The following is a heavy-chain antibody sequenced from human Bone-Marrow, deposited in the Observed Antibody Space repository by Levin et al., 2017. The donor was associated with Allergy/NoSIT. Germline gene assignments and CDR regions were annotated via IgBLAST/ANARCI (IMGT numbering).Heavy chain of an antibody. V-gene: IGHV3-30-3*01. D-gene: IGHD5-12*01. CDR3: ASEKQEVATIGY. CDR2: ISYDGTNK. CDR1: GFTFSTYA. Sequence: GESLKISCAASGFTFSTYAMHWVRQAPGKGLEWVAIISYDGTNKYYAESVKGRFTISRDNSKNTLYLEMNSLRPDDTALYFCASEKQEVATIGYWGQGTLVTVSS. J-gene: IGHJ4*02.